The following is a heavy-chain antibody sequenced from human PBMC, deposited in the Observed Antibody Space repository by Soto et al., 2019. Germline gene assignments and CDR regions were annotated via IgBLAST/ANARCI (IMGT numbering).Heavy chain of an antibody. Sequence: EVQLLASGGGLVQPGGSLRLSCTASGFIFANYAMSWVRQAPGKGLEWVSAISGSDDNTNYADSVKGRFTISRDNSKNTVYLQMNSLRAEDTAIYYCAKDSSVVAGRRLLTPIDYWGQGTQVTVSS. V-gene: IGHV3-23*01. J-gene: IGHJ4*02. CDR1: GFIFANYA. D-gene: IGHD6-19*01. CDR2: ISGSDDNT. CDR3: AKDSSVVAGRRLLTPIDY.